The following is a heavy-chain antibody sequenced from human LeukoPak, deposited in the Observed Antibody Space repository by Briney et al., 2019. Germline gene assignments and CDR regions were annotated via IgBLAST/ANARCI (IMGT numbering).Heavy chain of an antibody. CDR3: AKDRSGAYYDFWSGYIDY. D-gene: IGHD3-3*01. V-gene: IGHV3-33*06. J-gene: IGHJ4*02. CDR1: GFTFSSYG. Sequence: GGSLRLSCAASGFTFSSYGMHWVRQAPGKGRGWVGVIWYVGSKKYSAHSVKGRFTISRDNSKNTPYLQMNSLRAEDTAVYYCAKDRSGAYYDFWSGYIDYWGQGTLVTVSS. CDR2: IWYVGSKK.